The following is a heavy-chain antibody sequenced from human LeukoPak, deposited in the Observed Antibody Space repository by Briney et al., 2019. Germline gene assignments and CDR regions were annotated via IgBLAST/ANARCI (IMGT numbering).Heavy chain of an antibody. D-gene: IGHD4-17*01. CDR1: GGTFSSYA. Sequence: ASVKVSCKASGGTFSSYAISWVRQAPGQGLEWMGGIIPIFGTANYAQKFQGRVTITADKSTTTAYMELSSLRSEDTAVYYCARVPPIYGDYYYYSMDVWGKGTTVTVSS. J-gene: IGHJ6*04. V-gene: IGHV1-69*06. CDR2: IIPIFGTA. CDR3: ARVPPIYGDYYYYSMDV.